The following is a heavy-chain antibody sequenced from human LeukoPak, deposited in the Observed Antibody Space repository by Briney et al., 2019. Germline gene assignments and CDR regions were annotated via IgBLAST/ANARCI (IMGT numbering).Heavy chain of an antibody. J-gene: IGHJ6*02. CDR3: ASLMAGANYYYYYGMDV. D-gene: IGHD3-10*01. Sequence: SETLSLTCAVYGGSFSGYYWSWSRQPPGKGLEWIGEINHSGSTNYNPSLKSRVTISVDTSKNQFSLKLSSVTAADTAVYYCASLMAGANYYYYYGMDVWGQGTTVTVSS. V-gene: IGHV4-34*01. CDR2: INHSGST. CDR1: GGSFSGYY.